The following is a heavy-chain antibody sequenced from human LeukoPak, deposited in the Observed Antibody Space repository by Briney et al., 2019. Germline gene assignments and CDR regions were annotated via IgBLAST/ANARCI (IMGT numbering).Heavy chain of an antibody. J-gene: IGHJ4*02. CDR3: ARGRESTPDY. Sequence: GGSLRLSCVASGFTFSDYSMNWVRQAPGKGLEWVSSISSSSSYIYYADSVKGRFTISRDNAKNSLYLQMNSLRAEDTAVYYCARGRESTPDYWGQGTLVTVSS. V-gene: IGHV3-21*01. CDR1: GFTFSDYS. CDR2: ISSSSSYI.